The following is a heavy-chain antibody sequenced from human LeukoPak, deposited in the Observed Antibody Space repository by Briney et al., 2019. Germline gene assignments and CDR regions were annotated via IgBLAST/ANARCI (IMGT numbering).Heavy chain of an antibody. CDR2: IYYSGST. Sequence: SETLSPTCTVSGDSISSSSYYWGWIRQPPGKGLEWIGSIYYSGSTYYNPSLKSRVTISVDTSKNQFSLKLSSVTAADTAVYYCARPGRPMNWFDPWGQGTLVTVSS. CDR1: GDSISSSSYY. J-gene: IGHJ5*02. V-gene: IGHV4-39*01. D-gene: IGHD1-14*01. CDR3: ARPGRPMNWFDP.